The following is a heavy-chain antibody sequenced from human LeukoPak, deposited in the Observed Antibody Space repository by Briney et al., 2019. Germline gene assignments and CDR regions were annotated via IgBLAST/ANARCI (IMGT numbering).Heavy chain of an antibody. CDR3: AKYVSARGPPYALAV. CDR1: EFTFSSYA. Sequence: GGSLRLSCAASEFTFSSYAMQWVRQAPGKGLEWVSGISASGGNTWYADSVKGRFTISRDNSKNTLCLQMNSLRAEDTAVYYCAKYVSARGPPYALAVWGQGTTVTVSS. D-gene: IGHD2/OR15-2a*01. V-gene: IGHV3-23*01. CDR2: ISASGGNT. J-gene: IGHJ6*02.